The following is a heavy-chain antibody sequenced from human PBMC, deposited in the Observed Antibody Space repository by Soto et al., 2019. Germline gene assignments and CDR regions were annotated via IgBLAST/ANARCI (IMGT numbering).Heavy chain of an antibody. Sequence: PGGSRSLSCGACGFSLSSWSINYDRQAPGKGLEWVSSISSSSSYIYYADSVKGRFTISRDNAKNSLYLQMNSLRAEDTAVYYCAREDVDTAMVTDYGMDVWSQGTTVTVSS. CDR3: AREDVDTAMVTDYGMDV. D-gene: IGHD5-18*01. V-gene: IGHV3-21*01. CDR1: GFSLSSWS. CDR2: ISSSSSYI. J-gene: IGHJ6*02.